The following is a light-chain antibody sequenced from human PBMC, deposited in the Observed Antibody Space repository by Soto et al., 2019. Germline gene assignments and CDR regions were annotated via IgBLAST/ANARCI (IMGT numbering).Light chain of an antibody. CDR2: GAS. V-gene: IGKV3-20*01. CDR1: QSVSSSY. CDR3: PQYGSSPWT. J-gene: IGKJ1*01. Sequence: EIVLTQSPGTLSLSPGERATRSCRASQSVSSSYLAWYQQKPGQAPSILIYGASSRATGIPDRFSGSGSGTDFYHTISRMEPEDFAVYYCPQYGSSPWTFGQGTKVEIK.